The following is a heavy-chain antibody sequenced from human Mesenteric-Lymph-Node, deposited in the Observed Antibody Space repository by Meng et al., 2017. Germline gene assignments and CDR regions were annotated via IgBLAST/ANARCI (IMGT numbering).Heavy chain of an antibody. V-gene: IGHV3-23*01. J-gene: IGHJ5*02. CDR2: ISASGDST. CDR1: GFSFNSYE. CDR3: VRLPTMTRLDR. Sequence: GGSLRLSCAASGFSFNSYEMNWVRQAPGKGPEWVSAISASGDSTFYGDSVKGRFTNSRDNSKNTLYLQMNSLRTEDMAIYYCVRLPTMTRLDRWGQGTLVTVSS. D-gene: IGHD4-17*01.